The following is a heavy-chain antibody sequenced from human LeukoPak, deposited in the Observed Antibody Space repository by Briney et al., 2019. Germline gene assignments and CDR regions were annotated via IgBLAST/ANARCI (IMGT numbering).Heavy chain of an antibody. CDR3: ARHKPWDIVVVPEFDY. CDR2: IDPSDSYT. CDR1: GYSFTSYW. V-gene: IGHV5-10-1*01. J-gene: IGHJ4*02. D-gene: IGHD2-2*01. Sequence: GESLKISCKGSGYSFTSYWISWVRQMPGKGLEWMGRIDPSDSYTNYSPSFQGHVTISADKSISTAYLQWSSLKASDTAMYYCARHKPWDIVVVPEFDYWGQGTLVTVSS.